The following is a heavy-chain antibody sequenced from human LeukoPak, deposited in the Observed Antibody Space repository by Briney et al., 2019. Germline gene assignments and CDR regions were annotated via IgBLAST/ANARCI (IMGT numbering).Heavy chain of an antibody. CDR1: GGSISSYY. D-gene: IGHD3-10*01. CDR3: ARDTMVRGDNWFDP. V-gene: IGHV4-59*01. J-gene: IGHJ5*02. CDR2: IYYSGST. Sequence: ASETLSLTCTVSGGSISSYYWSWIRQPPGKGLEWIGYIYYSGSTNYNPSLKSRVTISVDTSKNQFSLKLNSVTAADTAVYYCARDTMVRGDNWFDPWGQGTLVTVSS.